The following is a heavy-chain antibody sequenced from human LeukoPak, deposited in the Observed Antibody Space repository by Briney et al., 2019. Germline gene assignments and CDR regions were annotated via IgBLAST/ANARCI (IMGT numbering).Heavy chain of an antibody. J-gene: IGHJ4*02. CDR3: ASELDYYDSSGYGILFDY. Sequence: GGSLRLSCAASGFTFSSYSMNWVRQAPGKGLEWVSSISSSSSYIYYADSVKGRFTISRDNAKNSLYLQMNSLRAEDTAVYYCASELDYYDSSGYGILFDYWGQGTLVTVSS. CDR1: GFTFSSYS. V-gene: IGHV3-21*01. CDR2: ISSSSSYI. D-gene: IGHD3-22*01.